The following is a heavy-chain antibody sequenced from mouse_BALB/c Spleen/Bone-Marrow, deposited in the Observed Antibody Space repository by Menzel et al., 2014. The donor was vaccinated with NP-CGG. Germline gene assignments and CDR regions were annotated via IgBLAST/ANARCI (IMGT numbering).Heavy chain of an antibody. Sequence: VKLMESGPDLVRPGSSVKMSCKASDYTFTTYWMHWVKQMPGQCLEWIGMIDPSTSETRLNQKVKVKATLIVDKSSNTAYKQLSSLTSEDSAVYYCARRTLAMDYWGQGTSVTVTS. J-gene: IGHJ4*01. V-gene: IGHV1-59*01. CDR3: ARRTLAMDY. CDR2: IDPSTSET. CDR1: DYTFTTYW.